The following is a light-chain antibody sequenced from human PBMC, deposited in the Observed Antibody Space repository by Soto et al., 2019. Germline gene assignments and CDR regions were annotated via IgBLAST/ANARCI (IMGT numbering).Light chain of an antibody. CDR3: QQSFSTLLT. CDR1: QTLNNY. V-gene: IGKV1-39*01. Sequence: DLPMTQSPSSVSASVGDRFTITCRASQTLNNYLTWFQQKPGKAPKVLIYAASTLQSGVPSRFSGSGSGAEFTLTISRVQPEDFATYYCQQSFSTLLTFGGGTKV. J-gene: IGKJ4*01. CDR2: AAS.